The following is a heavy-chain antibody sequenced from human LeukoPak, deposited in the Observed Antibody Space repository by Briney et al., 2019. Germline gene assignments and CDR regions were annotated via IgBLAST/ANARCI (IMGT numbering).Heavy chain of an antibody. CDR2: IRFDGTSK. CDR1: GFSFSNYG. D-gene: IGHD2-15*01. V-gene: IGHV3-30*02. J-gene: IGHJ4*02. CDR3: ARALYCSGGSCYSGVAY. Sequence: GGSLRLSCAASGFSFSNYGMHWVRQAPGKVLEWVAFIRFDGTSKYYADSVKGRFTISRDNSKNTLYLQMNSLRAEDTAVYYCARALYCSGGSCYSGVAYWGQGTLVTVSS.